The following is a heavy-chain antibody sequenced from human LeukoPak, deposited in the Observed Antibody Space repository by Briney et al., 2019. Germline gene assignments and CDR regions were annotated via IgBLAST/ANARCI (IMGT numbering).Heavy chain of an antibody. CDR2: IYHSGST. V-gene: IGHV4-4*02. Sequence: SGTLSLTCAVSGGSISSSNWWSWVRQPPGKGLEWIGEIYHSGSTNYNPSLKSRVTISVDKSKNQFSLKLSSVTAADTAVYYCARGALDIVVVPAAMLGWFDPWGQGTLVTVSS. CDR3: ARGALDIVVVPAAMLGWFDP. D-gene: IGHD2-2*01. J-gene: IGHJ5*02. CDR1: GGSISSSNW.